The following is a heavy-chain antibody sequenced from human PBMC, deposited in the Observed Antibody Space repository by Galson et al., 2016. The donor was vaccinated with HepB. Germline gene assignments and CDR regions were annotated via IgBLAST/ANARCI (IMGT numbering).Heavy chain of an antibody. CDR2: VYGNDDN. CDR3: VHCQAIGIAGSKFDT. CDR1: GFSLPSGAVG. D-gene: IGHD1-14*01. J-gene: IGHJ4*02. V-gene: IGHV2-5*04. Sequence: PALLTPTQTLTLTCTFSGFSLPSGAVGVGWIRQPPGKALEWLGAVYGNDDNRYSPSLSTRLTITRDATKDQVVLRLTNLDPVDSGTYYCVHCQAIGIAGSKFDTGGQGSLVTCSS.